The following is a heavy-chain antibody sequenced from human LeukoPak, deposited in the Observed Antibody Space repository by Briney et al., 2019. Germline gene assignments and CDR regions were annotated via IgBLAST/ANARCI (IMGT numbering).Heavy chain of an antibody. CDR1: GYTFTGYY. CDR3: ARDFGGGGSCYDCYYYYYGMDV. J-gene: IGHJ6*02. D-gene: IGHD2-15*01. V-gene: IGHV1-2*02. Sequence: RASVKVSCKASGYTFTGYYMHWVRQAPGQGLEWMGWINPNSGGTNYAQKFQGRVTMTRDTSISTAYMELSRLRSDDTAVYYCARDFGGGGSCYDCYYYYYGMDVWGQGTTVTVSS. CDR2: INPNSGGT.